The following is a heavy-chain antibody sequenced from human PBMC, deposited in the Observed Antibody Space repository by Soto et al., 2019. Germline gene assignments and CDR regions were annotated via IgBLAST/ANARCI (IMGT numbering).Heavy chain of an antibody. Sequence: QVQLVQSGAEVKKPGASVKVSCRASGYTFTNYYIHWVRQAPGQGLEWMAIINPMSGSTNEAQNFQGRVTLTMDTSTTTVYMDLRSLRFEDTAVYFCARDLLAGDFWGQGTLVTVSS. CDR2: INPMSGST. CDR3: ARDLLAGDF. V-gene: IGHV1-46*01. J-gene: IGHJ4*02. D-gene: IGHD3-10*01. CDR1: GYTFTNYY.